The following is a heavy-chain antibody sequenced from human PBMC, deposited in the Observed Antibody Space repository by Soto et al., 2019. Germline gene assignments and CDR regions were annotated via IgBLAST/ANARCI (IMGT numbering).Heavy chain of an antibody. CDR3: AREGYSSGWYEVRYFDY. V-gene: IGHV1-18*01. J-gene: IGHJ4*02. CDR1: GYTFTSYG. D-gene: IGHD6-19*01. Sequence: VASVKVSCKASGYTFTSYGISWVRQAPGQGLEWMGWISAYNGNTNYAQKLQGRVTMTTDTSTSTAYMELRSLRSDDTAVYYCAREGYSSGWYEVRYFDYWGQGTLVTVSS. CDR2: ISAYNGNT.